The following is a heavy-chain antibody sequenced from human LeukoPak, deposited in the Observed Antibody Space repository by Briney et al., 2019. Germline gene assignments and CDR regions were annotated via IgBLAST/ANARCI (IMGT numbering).Heavy chain of an antibody. D-gene: IGHD6-19*01. CDR3: AREISGIAVAGTRYYYGMDV. V-gene: IGHV6-1*01. CDR1: GDSVSSNSAA. Sequence: SQTLSLTCAISGDSVSSNSAARNWIRQSPSRGLKWLGRTYYRSKWYNDYAVSVKSRITINPDTSKNQFSLQLNSVTPEDTAVYYCAREISGIAVAGTRYYYGMDVWGQGTTVTVSS. CDR2: TYYRSKWYN. J-gene: IGHJ6*02.